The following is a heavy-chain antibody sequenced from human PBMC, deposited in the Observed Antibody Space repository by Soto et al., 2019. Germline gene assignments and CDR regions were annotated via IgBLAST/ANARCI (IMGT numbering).Heavy chain of an antibody. CDR2: INPNSGGT. CDR3: AREYSSSSLFYYYYGMDV. J-gene: IGHJ6*02. Sequence: GASVKFSCKASGYTFTGCYMHWVRQAPGQGLEWMGWINPNSGGTNYAQKFQGRATMTRDTSISTAYMELSRRRSDDTAVYYCAREYSSSSLFYYYYGMDVWGQGTTVTVSS. CDR1: GYTFTGCY. D-gene: IGHD6-6*01. V-gene: IGHV1-2*02.